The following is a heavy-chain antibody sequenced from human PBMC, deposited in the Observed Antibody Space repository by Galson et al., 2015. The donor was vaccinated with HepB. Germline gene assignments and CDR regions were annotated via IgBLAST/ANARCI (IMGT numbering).Heavy chain of an antibody. V-gene: IGHV3-15*01. CDR3: STDADF. CDR1: GFKFYKVW. J-gene: IGHJ4*02. Sequence: SLRLSCAGSGFKFYKVWMNWVRQAPGKGLEWVGRIKTKADGETTDYAAPVKDRFAISRDDSTKTVYLRMNSLKTEDTAIYYCSTDADFWGQGTLVTVSS. CDR2: IKTKADGETT.